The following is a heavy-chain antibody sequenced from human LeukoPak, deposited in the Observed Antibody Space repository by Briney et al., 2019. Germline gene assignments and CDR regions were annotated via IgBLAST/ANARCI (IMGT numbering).Heavy chain of an antibody. CDR1: GYSFTSQW. J-gene: IGHJ4*02. D-gene: IGHD2-15*01. Sequence: PGESLKISCKGSGYSFTSQWIGWVRQMPGKGLEWMVIIYPGDSDTKYSPSFQGQVTISADKSISTAYLQWSSLKASDTAMYYCARPSYCTGGSCYNFDYWGQGTLVTVSS. V-gene: IGHV5-51*01. CDR2: IYPGDSDT. CDR3: ARPSYCTGGSCYNFDY.